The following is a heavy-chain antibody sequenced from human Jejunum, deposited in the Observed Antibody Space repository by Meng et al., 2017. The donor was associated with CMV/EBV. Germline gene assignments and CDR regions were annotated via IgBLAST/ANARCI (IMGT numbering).Heavy chain of an antibody. CDR2: AHYSEIR. CDR3: ARGFGRFLEWLPVGVYS. CDR1: NNSSYY. V-gene: IGHV4-39*07. D-gene: IGHD3-3*01. Sequence: NNSSYYWGWIRQAPGKGLEWIGSAHYSEIRHYNPSLKSRVTISVDTSKNQFSLNLNSVTAADTAVYYCARGFGRFLEWLPVGVYSWGQGTRGTVSS. J-gene: IGHJ4*02.